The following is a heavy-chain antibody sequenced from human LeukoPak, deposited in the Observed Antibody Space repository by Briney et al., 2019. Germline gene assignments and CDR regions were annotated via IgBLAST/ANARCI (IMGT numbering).Heavy chain of an antibody. Sequence: SETLTLTCAVSGGSFSGYYWSWIRQPPGKGLEWIGEINHSGSTNYNPYPKSGLTISVDTSKNESSLKLSSVSAADTAVYYCARGGLLRFGHSRYYYGMDVWGQGTTVTVSS. CDR1: GGSFSGYY. CDR3: ARGGLLRFGHSRYYYGMDV. V-gene: IGHV4-34*01. J-gene: IGHJ6*02. D-gene: IGHD3-10*01. CDR2: INHSGST.